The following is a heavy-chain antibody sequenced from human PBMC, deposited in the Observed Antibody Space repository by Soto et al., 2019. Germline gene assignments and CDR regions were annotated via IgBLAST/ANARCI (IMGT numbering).Heavy chain of an antibody. V-gene: IGHV3-23*01. Sequence: EVQLLESGGGLVQPGGSLRLSCAASGFTFSSYAMSWVRQPPGQGLQWVSTIAGNDAGADFAESVRGRFTISRDNSMNTLYLQMDSLRGEDTAIYYCAKDSLSSSTWHLYHFDHWGQGTLVTVSS. CDR1: GFTFSSYA. CDR3: AKDSLSSSTWHLYHFDH. D-gene: IGHD2-2*01. J-gene: IGHJ4*02. CDR2: IAGNDAGA.